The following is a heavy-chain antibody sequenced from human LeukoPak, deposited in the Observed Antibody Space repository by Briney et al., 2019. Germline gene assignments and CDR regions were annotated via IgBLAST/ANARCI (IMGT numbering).Heavy chain of an antibody. CDR2: VNLQGST. V-gene: IGHV4-4*02. CDR1: GGSISNTNW. J-gene: IGHJ4*02. Sequence: PSETLSLTCGVSGGSISNTNWWTWVRQAPGKRLEWIGEVNLQGSTNYNPSLKSRVAISVDKSENHISLKLTSVTAADTAVYYCAREGGPYRPLDYSGQGTLVTVAS. CDR3: AREGGPYRPLDY.